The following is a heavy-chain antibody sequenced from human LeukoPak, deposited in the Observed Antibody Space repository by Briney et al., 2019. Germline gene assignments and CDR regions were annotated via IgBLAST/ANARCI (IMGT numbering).Heavy chain of an antibody. CDR2: IRYDGSNK. Sequence: GGSLGLSCAASGFTFSSYGMHWVRQAPGKGLEWVAFIRYDGSNKYYADSVKGRFTISRDNSKNTLYLQMNSLKAEDTAVYYCARDLTVVAGFGYWGQGTLVTVSS. J-gene: IGHJ4*02. D-gene: IGHD4-23*01. CDR1: GFTFSSYG. V-gene: IGHV3-30*02. CDR3: ARDLTVVAGFGY.